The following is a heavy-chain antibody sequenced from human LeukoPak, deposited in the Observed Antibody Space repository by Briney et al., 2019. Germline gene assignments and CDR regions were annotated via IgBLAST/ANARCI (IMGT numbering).Heavy chain of an antibody. D-gene: IGHD3-3*01. CDR2: IYYSGNT. CDR3: ARQTGVGLFILP. Sequence: SETLSLTCTVSGGSISSSSYYWGWIRQPPGKGLEWIGSIYYSGNTYYNPSLKSRVTISVDTSKNQFSLKLTSVTAADTAVYYCARQTGVGLFILPGGRGTLVTVSS. CDR1: GGSISSSSYY. J-gene: IGHJ4*02. V-gene: IGHV4-39*01.